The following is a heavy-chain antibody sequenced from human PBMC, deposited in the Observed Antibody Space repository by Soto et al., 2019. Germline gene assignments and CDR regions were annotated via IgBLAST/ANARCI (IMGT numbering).Heavy chain of an antibody. CDR2: ISSSSSYI. J-gene: IGHJ5*02. D-gene: IGHD6-13*01. CDR1: GFTFSSYS. Sequence: EVQLVESGGGLVKPGGSLRLSCAASGFTFSSYSMNWVRQAPGKGLEWVSSISSSSSYIYYADSGQGRFTISRDNAKNSLYLQMNSLRAEDTAVNYCARDRYSRSGGIALHWFDPWGQGTLVPVS. CDR3: ARDRYSRSGGIALHWFDP. V-gene: IGHV3-21*01.